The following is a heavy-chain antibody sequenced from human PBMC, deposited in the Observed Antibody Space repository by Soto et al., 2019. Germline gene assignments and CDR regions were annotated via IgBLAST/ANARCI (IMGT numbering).Heavy chain of an antibody. CDR3: ARGEDVVVPAIYYYYGMDV. CDR2: INPSGGST. CDR1: GYIFTSYY. J-gene: IGHJ6*02. D-gene: IGHD2-2*01. V-gene: IGHV1-46*01. Sequence: ASVKVSCKASGYIFTSYYMHWVRQAPGQGLEWMGIINPSGGSTSYAQKFQGRVTMTRDTSTSTVYMELSSLRSEDTAVYYCARGEDVVVPAIYYYYGMDVWGQGTTVTVSS.